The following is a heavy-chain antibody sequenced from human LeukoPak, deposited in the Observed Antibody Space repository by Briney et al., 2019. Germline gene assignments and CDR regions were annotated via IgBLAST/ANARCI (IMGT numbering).Heavy chain of an antibody. CDR1: GGSISSYY. J-gene: IGHJ2*01. V-gene: IGHV4-4*07. Sequence: KSSETLSLTCTVSGGSISSYYWSWIRQPAGKGLEWIGRIYTSGSTNYNPSLKSRVTISVDTSKNQFSLKLSSVTAADTAVYYCARGMATTSPFDLWGRGTLVTVSS. D-gene: IGHD5-24*01. CDR3: ARGMATTSPFDL. CDR2: IYTSGST.